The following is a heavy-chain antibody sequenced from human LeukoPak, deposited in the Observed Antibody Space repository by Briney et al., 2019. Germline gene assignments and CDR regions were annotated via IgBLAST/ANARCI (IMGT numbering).Heavy chain of an antibody. J-gene: IGHJ4*02. Sequence: GGSLRLSCAASGFTFSSYSINWVRQAPGKGLEWVSYISSSSTTVYYADYVKGRFTISRDNAKNSLYLQMNSLRAEDTAVYYCARDRASGRGHDYWGQGTLVTVSS. CDR3: ARDRASGRGHDY. D-gene: IGHD1-26*01. V-gene: IGHV3-48*01. CDR2: ISSSSTTV. CDR1: GFTFSSYS.